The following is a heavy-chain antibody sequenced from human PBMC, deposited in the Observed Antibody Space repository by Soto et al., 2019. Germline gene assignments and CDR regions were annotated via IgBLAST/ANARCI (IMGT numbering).Heavy chain of an antibody. CDR3: AKDYYDSSVYYYYGMDV. CDR1: GFTFSSYG. J-gene: IGHJ6*02. V-gene: IGHV3-30*18. CDR2: ISYDGSNK. D-gene: IGHD3-22*01. Sequence: PGGSLRLSCAASGFTFSSYGMHWVRQAPGKGLEWVAVISYDGSNKYYADSVKGRFTISRDNSKNTLYLQMYSLRAEDTAVYYCAKDYYDSSVYYYYGMDVWGQGTTVTVSS.